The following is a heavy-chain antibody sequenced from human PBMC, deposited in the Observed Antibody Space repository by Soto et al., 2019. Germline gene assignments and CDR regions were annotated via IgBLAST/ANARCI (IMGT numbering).Heavy chain of an antibody. J-gene: IGHJ4*02. V-gene: IGHV2-70*01. CDR2: INWDNNK. CDR1: GVALCTQGTC. Sequence: SPALVNPTQTLTLTCTFSGVALCTQGTCVTWIRQPPGKALEWLALINWDNNKYYSTSLKTRLTISRDTSKNQVVLTMTNVDPVDTATYYCARIPHYSDSYYMDYWGQGTLVTVS. D-gene: IGHD2-21*01. CDR3: ARIPHYSDSYYMDY.